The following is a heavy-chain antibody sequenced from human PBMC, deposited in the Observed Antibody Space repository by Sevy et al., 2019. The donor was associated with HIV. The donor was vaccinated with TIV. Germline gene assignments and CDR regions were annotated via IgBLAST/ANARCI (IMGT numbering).Heavy chain of an antibody. CDR3: AKAPEHLRRKNAFDI. CDR2: ISGSGGGT. Sequence: GGSLRLSCAASGFTFSSYAMSWVRQAPGKGLEWVSAISGSGGGTYYADSVKGRFTISRDNSKNTLYLQMNSLRAEDTAVYYCAKAPEHLRRKNAFDIWGQGTMVTVSS. CDR1: GFTFSSYA. D-gene: IGHD3-3*01. V-gene: IGHV3-23*01. J-gene: IGHJ3*02.